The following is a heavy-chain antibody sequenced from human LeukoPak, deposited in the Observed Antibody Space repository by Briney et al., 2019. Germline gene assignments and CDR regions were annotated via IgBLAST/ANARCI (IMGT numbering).Heavy chain of an antibody. Sequence: QPGGSLRLSCTASGFTFSGYAMSWVRQAPGKGLEWVSGISGSGGSIRYADSVKGRFIISRDDSKNTLYLQMNSLRAEDTAVYYCAKGGDGYNYYFDYWGQETLVTVSS. D-gene: IGHD5-24*01. CDR1: GFTFSGYA. CDR3: AKGGDGYNYYFDY. CDR2: ISGSGGSI. V-gene: IGHV3-23*01. J-gene: IGHJ4*02.